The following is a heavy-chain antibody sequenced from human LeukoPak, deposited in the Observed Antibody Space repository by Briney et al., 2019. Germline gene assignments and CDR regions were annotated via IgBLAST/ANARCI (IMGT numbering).Heavy chain of an antibody. CDR3: ARDYYSGTYAH. V-gene: IGHV1-2*06. CDR1: GYIFTVYH. D-gene: IGHD1-26*01. CDR2: MNPNNGGT. J-gene: IGHJ4*02. Sequence: ASVKVSCKASGYIFTVYHMHWLRQAPGQGLEWVGRMNPNNGGTYYAQKFQDRVTMTSDTSISTAYMELSSLTSDDTALYYCARDYYSGTYAHWGQGTLVTVSS.